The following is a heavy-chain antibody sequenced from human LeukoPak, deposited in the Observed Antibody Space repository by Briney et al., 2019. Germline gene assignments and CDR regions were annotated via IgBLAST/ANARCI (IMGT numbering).Heavy chain of an antibody. D-gene: IGHD6-19*01. V-gene: IGHV3-48*03. J-gene: IGHJ4*02. CDR3: ARDRIAVAGTL. CDR2: TSSSGTTI. Sequence: QAGGSLRLSCAASGFTFSTYGMNWVRQAPGKGLEWVSYTSSSGTTIYYADSVKGRFTISRDNARESLFLQMNSLRAEDTAVYYCARDRIAVAGTLWGQGTLVTVSS. CDR1: GFTFSTYG.